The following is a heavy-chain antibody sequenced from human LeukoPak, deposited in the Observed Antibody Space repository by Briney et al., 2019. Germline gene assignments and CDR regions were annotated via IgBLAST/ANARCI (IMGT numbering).Heavy chain of an antibody. Sequence: GGSLRLSCAASGFPISTNYMSWVRQAPGKGPEGVSIIYSGGNTFYAASVKGRFTISRDSSKNTLFLQMISLRAEDTAVYYCARDHITMIRGVSYYYYGMDVWGQGTTVTVSS. CDR1: GFPISTNY. D-gene: IGHD3-10*01. CDR3: ARDHITMIRGVSYYYYGMDV. V-gene: IGHV3-53*01. CDR2: IYSGGNT. J-gene: IGHJ6*02.